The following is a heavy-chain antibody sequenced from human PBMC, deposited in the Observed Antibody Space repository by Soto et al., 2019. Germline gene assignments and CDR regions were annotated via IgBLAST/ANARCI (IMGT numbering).Heavy chain of an antibody. V-gene: IGHV3-11*01. CDR3: ARGDWYFDL. CDR2: ISSGDTI. Sequence: QVQLVESGGGLVKPGGSLRLSCVASGFIFSDYYMTWICQAAGKGLEWVSYISSGDTIYYADSVKGRFTISRDNAKKSLYLQMNSLRAEDTAVYYCARGDWYFDLWGRGTLVSVSS. CDR1: GFIFSDYY. J-gene: IGHJ2*01.